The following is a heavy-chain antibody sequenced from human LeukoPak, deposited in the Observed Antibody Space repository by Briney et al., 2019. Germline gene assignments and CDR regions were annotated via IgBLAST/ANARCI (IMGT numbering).Heavy chain of an antibody. D-gene: IGHD3-3*01. CDR1: GFTFSNAW. V-gene: IGHV4-4*02. J-gene: IGHJ2*01. CDR3: AREDYDDSGAWYFDL. Sequence: GSLRLSCVASGFTFSNAWMSWVRQSPGKGLEWIGEIYHSGSTNYNPSLKSRVTISVDKSKNQFSLKLTSVTAADTAVYYCAREDYDDSGAWYFDLWGRGTLVIVSS. CDR2: IYHSGST.